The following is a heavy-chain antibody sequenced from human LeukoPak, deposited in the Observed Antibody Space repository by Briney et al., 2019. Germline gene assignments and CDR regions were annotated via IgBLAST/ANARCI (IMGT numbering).Heavy chain of an antibody. CDR1: GGSFSGYY. CDR2: IYYSGST. J-gene: IGHJ5*02. CDR3: ARDRPGDWFDP. V-gene: IGHV4-59*01. Sequence: PSETLSLTCAVYGGSFSGYYWSWIRQPPGKGLEWIGYIYYSGSTNYNPSLKSRVTISIDTSKNQFSLKLSSVTAADTAVYYCARDRPGDWFDPWGQGTLVTVSS.